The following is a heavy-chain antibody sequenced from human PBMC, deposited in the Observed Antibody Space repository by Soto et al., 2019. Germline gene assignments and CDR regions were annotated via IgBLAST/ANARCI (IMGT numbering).Heavy chain of an antibody. CDR2: ISAYNGNT. J-gene: IGHJ6*02. D-gene: IGHD2-15*01. CDR3: ARFSGGSYNTYYFYYGMDV. V-gene: IGHV1-18*04. CDR1: GYTFTSYG. Sequence: GAPVKVSCKASGYTFTSYGISWVRQAPGQGLDWMGWISAYNGNTKYAQDLQGRVTMTTDTSTSTAYMELRSLRSDDTAMYYCARFSGGSYNTYYFYYGMDVWGQGTTVTVSS.